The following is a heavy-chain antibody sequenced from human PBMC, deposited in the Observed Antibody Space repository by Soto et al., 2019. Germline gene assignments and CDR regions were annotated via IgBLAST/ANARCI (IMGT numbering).Heavy chain of an antibody. V-gene: IGHV4-30-2*01. CDR2: IYHSGST. CDR3: ATYGDYYYYYGMDG. CDR1: GGSISSGGYS. Sequence: SETLSLTCAVSGGSISSGGYSWSWIRQPPGKGLECIGYIYHSGSTYYNPSLKSRVTISVDRSKNQFSLKLSSVTAADTAVYYCATYGDYYYYYGMDGWGQGTTVNVSS. D-gene: IGHD4-17*01. J-gene: IGHJ6*02.